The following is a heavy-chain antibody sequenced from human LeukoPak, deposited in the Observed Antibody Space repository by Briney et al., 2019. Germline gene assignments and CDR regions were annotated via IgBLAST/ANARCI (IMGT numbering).Heavy chain of an antibody. CDR3: ARDGIYGSGSYYEISWFDP. D-gene: IGHD3-10*01. V-gene: IGHV1-2*02. CDR2: INPNSGVT. CDR1: GYTFTGYY. Sequence: ASVKVSCKASGYTFTGYYMHWVRQAPGQGLEWMGWINPNSGVTHYAQKFQGRVTMTSDTSISTAYMELSRLRPDDTAVYYCARDGIYGSGSYYEISWFDPWGQGTLVTVSS. J-gene: IGHJ5*02.